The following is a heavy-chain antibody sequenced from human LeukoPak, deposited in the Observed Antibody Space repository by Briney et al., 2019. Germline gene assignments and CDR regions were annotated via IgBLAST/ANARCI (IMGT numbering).Heavy chain of an antibody. V-gene: IGHV1-69*13. CDR2: IIPIFGTA. CDR1: GYTFTSYG. Sequence: SVKVSCKASGYTFTSYGISWVRQAPGQGLEWMGGIIPIFGTANYAQKFQGRVTITADESTSTAYMELSSLRSEDTAVYYCARDVGYSYGYWGQGTLVTVSS. CDR3: ARDVGYSYGY. J-gene: IGHJ4*02. D-gene: IGHD5-18*01.